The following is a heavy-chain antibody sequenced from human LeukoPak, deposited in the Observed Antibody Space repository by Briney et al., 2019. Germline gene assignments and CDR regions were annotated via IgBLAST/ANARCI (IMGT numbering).Heavy chain of an antibody. CDR2: INPSGRT. CDR3: ARTHFIISNYFDY. D-gene: IGHD3-3*02. CDR1: GGSFNGYC. J-gene: IGHJ4*02. V-gene: IGHV4-34*01. Sequence: SETLSLTCTVYGGSFNGYCWSWLRQPPGKGLEWIGEINPSGRTNYNPSLMSRVTISVDPSKNQFSLRLSSVTAADTAVYYCARTHFIISNYFDYWGQGTLVTVSS.